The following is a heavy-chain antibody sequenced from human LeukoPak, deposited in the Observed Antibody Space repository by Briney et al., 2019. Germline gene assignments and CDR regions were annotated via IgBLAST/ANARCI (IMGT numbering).Heavy chain of an antibody. V-gene: IGHV3-23*01. J-gene: IGHJ4*02. CDR1: GFTFSSYA. Sequence: GGSLRLSCAASGFTFSSYAMSWVRQAPGKGLEWVSAISGSGGGTYYADSVKGRFTISRDNSKNTLYLQMNSLRAEDTAVYYCARSLDYYDSSGYYYSGNYFDYWGQGTLVTVSS. D-gene: IGHD3-22*01. CDR3: ARSLDYYDSSGYYYSGNYFDY. CDR2: ISGSGGGT.